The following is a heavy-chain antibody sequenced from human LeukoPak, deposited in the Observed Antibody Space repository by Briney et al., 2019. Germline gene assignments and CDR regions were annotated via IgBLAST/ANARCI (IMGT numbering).Heavy chain of an antibody. CDR1: GFNVTGNF. Sequence: GGSLRLSCAASGFNVTGNFMSWIRQAPGKGLEWVSVIYSGGGTYYADSVKGRFTISRDDSKNTLYLQMNSLRVEDTAVYYCARESYGSGIYYFDYWGQGTLVTVSS. V-gene: IGHV3-53*01. CDR3: ARESYGSGIYYFDY. D-gene: IGHD3-10*01. CDR2: IYSGGGT. J-gene: IGHJ4*02.